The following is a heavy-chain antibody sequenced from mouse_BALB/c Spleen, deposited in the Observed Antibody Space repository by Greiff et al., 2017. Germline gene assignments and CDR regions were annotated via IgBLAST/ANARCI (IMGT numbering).Heavy chain of an antibody. V-gene: IGHV2-9*02. CDR2: IWAGGST. CDR3: ASPYYGSSYYAMDY. CDR1: GFSLTSYG. D-gene: IGHD1-1*01. Sequence: VKLMESGPGLVAPSQSLSITCTVSGFSLTSYGVHWVRQPPGKGLEWLGVIWAGGSTNYNSALMSRLSISKDNSKSQVFLKMNSLQTDDTAMYYCASPYYGSSYYAMDYWGQGTSVTVSS. J-gene: IGHJ4*01.